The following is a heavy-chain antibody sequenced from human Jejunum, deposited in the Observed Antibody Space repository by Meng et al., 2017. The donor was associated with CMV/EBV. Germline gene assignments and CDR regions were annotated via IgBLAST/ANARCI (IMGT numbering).Heavy chain of an antibody. CDR2: IKYDGSEK. Sequence: SGFTFVTYWMGWVRQAPGKGLEWVANIKYDGSEKYHADSVKGRFTISRDNAKNLLYLQMNSLRAEDTAVYYCATVAIGPSNQLDYWGQGTLVTVSS. CDR3: ATVAIGPSNQLDY. V-gene: IGHV3-7*01. CDR1: GFTFVTYW. J-gene: IGHJ4*02. D-gene: IGHD2-15*01.